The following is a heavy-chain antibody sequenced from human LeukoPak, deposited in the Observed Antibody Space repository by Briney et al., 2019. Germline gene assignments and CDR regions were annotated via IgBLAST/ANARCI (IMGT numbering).Heavy chain of an antibody. J-gene: IGHJ4*02. Sequence: GASVKVSCKASGYTFTGYYMHWVRQAPGQGLEWMGWINPNSGGTNYAQKLQGRVTMTTDTSTSTAYMELRSLRSDDTAVYYCARAQGGPYYYDSSGYYDYWGQGTLVTVSS. CDR1: GYTFTGYY. CDR2: INPNSGGT. D-gene: IGHD3-22*01. V-gene: IGHV1-2*02. CDR3: ARAQGGPYYYDSSGYYDY.